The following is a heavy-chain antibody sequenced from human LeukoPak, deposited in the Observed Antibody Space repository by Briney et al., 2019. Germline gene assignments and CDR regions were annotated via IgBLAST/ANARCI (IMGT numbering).Heavy chain of an antibody. V-gene: IGHV4-59*01. J-gene: IGHJ3*02. CDR3: ARSYDSSYHAFDN. CDR1: GGSISSYY. CDR2: IYYSGST. Sequence: SETLSLTCTVSGGSISSYYWSWIRQPPGKGLEWIGYIYYSGSTNYNPSLKSRVTISVDTSKNQFSLKLSSVTAADTAVYYCARSYDSSYHAFDNWGQGTMVTVSS. D-gene: IGHD3-22*01.